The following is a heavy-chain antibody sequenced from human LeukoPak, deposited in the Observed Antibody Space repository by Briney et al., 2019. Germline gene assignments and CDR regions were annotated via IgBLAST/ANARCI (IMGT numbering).Heavy chain of an antibody. Sequence: SETLSLTCTVSGGSISSYYWSWIRQPAGKGLEWIGRIYTSGSTNYNPSLKSRVTMSVDTSKNQFSLKLSSVTAADTAVYYCARGRASILGYYFDYWGQGTLVTVSS. D-gene: IGHD3-16*01. CDR2: IYTSGST. J-gene: IGHJ4*02. V-gene: IGHV4-4*07. CDR3: ARGRASILGYYFDY. CDR1: GGSISSYY.